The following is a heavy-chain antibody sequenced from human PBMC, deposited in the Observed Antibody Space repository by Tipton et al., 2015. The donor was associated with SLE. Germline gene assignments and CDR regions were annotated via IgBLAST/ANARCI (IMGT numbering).Heavy chain of an antibody. D-gene: IGHD3-10*01. CDR3: ARERGPFDY. CDR2: IYRAGTT. Sequence: SLRLSCAASGFTVSRYYMSWVRQAPGKGLEWVSIIYRAGTTYYGDSAKGRFIISRDTSNDMVYLQMNGLRVEDTAVYYCARERGPFDYWGQGTLVTVSS. CDR1: GFTVSRYY. J-gene: IGHJ4*02. V-gene: IGHV3-66*01.